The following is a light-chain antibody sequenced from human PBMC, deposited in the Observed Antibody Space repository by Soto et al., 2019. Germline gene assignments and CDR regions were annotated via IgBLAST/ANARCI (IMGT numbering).Light chain of an antibody. CDR1: QSVSSN. CDR3: QQYNNWPRT. J-gene: IGKJ1*01. CDR2: GAS. V-gene: IGKV3-15*01. Sequence: EIVMTQSPATLSVSPGERATLSCRASQSVSSNLAWYQQKPGQAPRILIYGASTRDTGIPARFSGSGSGTECTLTLSRLQSEDFEVYYCQQYNNWPRTFGQGTKVDIK.